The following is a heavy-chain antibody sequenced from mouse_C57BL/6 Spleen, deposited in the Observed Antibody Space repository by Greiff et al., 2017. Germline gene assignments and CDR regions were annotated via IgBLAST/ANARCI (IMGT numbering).Heavy chain of an antibody. Sequence: VQLQQSGAELAKPGASVKLSCKASGYTFTSYWMHWVKQRPGQGLEWIGYINPSSGYTKYNQKFKDKATLTADKSTSTAYMQLSSLTYEDSAVYYCARRHGSSPWYFDVWGTGTTVTVSS. CDR3: ARRHGSSPWYFDV. V-gene: IGHV1-7*01. D-gene: IGHD1-1*01. CDR2: INPSSGYT. CDR1: GYTFTSYW. J-gene: IGHJ1*03.